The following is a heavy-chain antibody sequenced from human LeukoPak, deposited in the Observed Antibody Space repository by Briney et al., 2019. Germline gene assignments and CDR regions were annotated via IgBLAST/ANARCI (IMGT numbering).Heavy chain of an antibody. CDR1: GFIFSNYW. CDR2: INEDGSVK. V-gene: IGHV3-7*01. J-gene: IGHJ4*02. CDR3: LKSVDF. Sequence: GGSLRLSCATSGFIFSNYWMSWVRQAPGKGLEWLTNINEDGSVKHYVDSVKGRFTISRDNAKRSLYLQMNSLRGEDTAVYYCLKSVDFWGQGVLVTVSP.